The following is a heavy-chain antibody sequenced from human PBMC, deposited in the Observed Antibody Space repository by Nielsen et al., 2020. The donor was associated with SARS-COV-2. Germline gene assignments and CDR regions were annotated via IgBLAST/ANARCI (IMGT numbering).Heavy chain of an antibody. CDR2: ISAGGRI. J-gene: IGHJ4*02. CDR3: AKDGTRYSSGWAPRGGYFDN. Sequence: GESLKISCTAFGFTFNTYAMAWVRQAPGKGLEWVSTISAGGRIYFADPVKGRFTISRDNSENTLFLQMNRLSADDTAIYYCAKDGTRYSSGWAPRGGYFDNWGQGTLVTVSS. CDR1: GFTFNTYA. V-gene: IGHV3-23*01. D-gene: IGHD6-19*01.